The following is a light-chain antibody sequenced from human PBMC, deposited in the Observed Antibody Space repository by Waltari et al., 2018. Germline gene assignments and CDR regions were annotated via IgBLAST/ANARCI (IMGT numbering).Light chain of an antibody. J-gene: IGKJ1*01. V-gene: IGKV1-5*03. CDR1: QSISNL. CDR3: QQYNGR. CDR2: KAS. Sequence: DIQMTQSPSTLSASVGDRVTITCRASQSISNLLAWYQQKPGKAPKYLISKASNLESGVPSRFSGSGSGTEFTLTISSLQPDDFASDYCQQYNGRFGQGTKVEMK.